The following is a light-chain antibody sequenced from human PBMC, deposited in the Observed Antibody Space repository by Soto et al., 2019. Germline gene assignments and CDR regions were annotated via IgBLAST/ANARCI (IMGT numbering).Light chain of an antibody. Sequence: DIQMTQSPSNLSGSVGDRVTITCRASQTISSWLAWYQQKPGKAPKLLIYKASTLKSGVPSRFSGSGSGTEFTLTISSLQPDDFATYYCQQYNTYSITFGQGTRLEIK. V-gene: IGKV1-5*03. CDR3: QQYNTYSIT. CDR1: QTISSW. CDR2: KAS. J-gene: IGKJ5*01.